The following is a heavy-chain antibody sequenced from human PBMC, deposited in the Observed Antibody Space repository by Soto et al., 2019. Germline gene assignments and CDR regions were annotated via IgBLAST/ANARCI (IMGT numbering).Heavy chain of an antibody. Sequence: SETLSLTCTVSGGSISSSTYYWGWIRQPPGKGLEWIGSLYYSGSISFNPSLKSRVTISADTSKNQFSLKLTSVTAADTAVYYCARHGRTRITGKFFDYWGQGTLVTVSS. D-gene: IGHD1-20*01. V-gene: IGHV4-39*01. CDR2: LYYSGSI. J-gene: IGHJ4*02. CDR1: GGSISSSTYY. CDR3: ARHGRTRITGKFFDY.